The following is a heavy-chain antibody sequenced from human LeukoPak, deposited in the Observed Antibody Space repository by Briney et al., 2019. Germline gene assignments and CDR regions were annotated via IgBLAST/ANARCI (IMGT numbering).Heavy chain of an antibody. Sequence: SETLSLTCTVSGGSIRSNTNFWGWNSSNYWGWIRQPPGKGLEWIGSIHFSGTTYYNPSLQSRLTISVDASKNQFSLKVTSVTATDTALYYCARQRDTASDGAFDIWGQGTMVTVSS. CDR2: IHFSGTT. J-gene: IGHJ3*02. V-gene: IGHV4-39*01. CDR3: ARQRDTASDGAFDI. CDR1: GGSIRSNTNFWGWNSSNY. D-gene: IGHD5-18*01.